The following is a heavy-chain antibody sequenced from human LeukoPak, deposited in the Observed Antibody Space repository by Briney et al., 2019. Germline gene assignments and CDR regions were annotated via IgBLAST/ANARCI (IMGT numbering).Heavy chain of an antibody. CDR1: GYTFTSYD. D-gene: IGHD3-3*01. V-gene: IGHV1-8*03. CDR2: MNPNSGKT. CDR3: ARHGYDFWSGYSVFDY. Sequence: ASVKVSCKASGYTFTSYDINWVRQATGQGLEWMGWMNPNSGKTGYAQKFQGRVTITRNTSISTAYMELSSLRSEDTAVYYCARHGYDFWSGYSVFDYWGQGTLVTVSS. J-gene: IGHJ4*02.